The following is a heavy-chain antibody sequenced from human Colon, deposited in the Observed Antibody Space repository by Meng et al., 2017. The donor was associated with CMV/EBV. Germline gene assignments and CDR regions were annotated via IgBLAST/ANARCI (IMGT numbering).Heavy chain of an antibody. D-gene: IGHD2-2*01. CDR3: AREKVVRFWFDP. CDR2: INPNANAN. J-gene: IGHJ5*02. CDR1: GFTFSNYW. V-gene: IGHV3-7*01. Sequence: GGSLRLSCAPSGFTFSNYWMSWVRQAPGEGLEWVANINPNANANYYVDSVKGRFTISRDNAKNSLYLQMNSLRAEDTAVYYCAREKVVRFWFDPWGQGTLVTVSS.